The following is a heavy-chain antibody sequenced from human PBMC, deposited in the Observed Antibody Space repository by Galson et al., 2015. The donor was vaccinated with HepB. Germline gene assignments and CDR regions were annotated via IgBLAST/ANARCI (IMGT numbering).Heavy chain of an antibody. CDR1: GFTFKTAW. CDR2: IKSKTDGGTT. CDR3: TTTTMANYYYGTDV. D-gene: IGHD4/OR15-4a*01. Sequence: SLRLSCAVSGFTFKTAWMNWVRQAPGKGLEWVGRIKSKTDGGTTDHAAPVKGRFTISRDDSKNTLYLQMSGLRTDDTAVYYCTTTTMANYYYGTDVWGQGTTVTVSS. J-gene: IGHJ6*02. V-gene: IGHV3-15*01.